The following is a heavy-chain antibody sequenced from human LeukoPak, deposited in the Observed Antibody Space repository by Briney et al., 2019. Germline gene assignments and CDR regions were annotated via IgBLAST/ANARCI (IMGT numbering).Heavy chain of an antibody. CDR1: GFTFSTFW. CDR3: ARAASSGYYGGAFDI. CDR2: ISSSNVYI. Sequence: PGGSLRLSCATSGFTFSTFWMHWVRQAPGKGLEWVSSISSSNVYIYHADSLQGRFTVSRDNAESSLYLQMNSLRADGTAVYYCARAASSGYYGGAFDIWGQGTMVTVSS. V-gene: IGHV3-21*01. J-gene: IGHJ3*02. D-gene: IGHD3-22*01.